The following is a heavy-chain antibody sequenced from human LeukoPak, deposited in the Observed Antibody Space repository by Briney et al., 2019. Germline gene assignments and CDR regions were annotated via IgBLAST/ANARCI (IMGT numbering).Heavy chain of an antibody. CDR3: ARVTGYRIEDYFDY. Sequence: SETLSLTCTVSGGSISNYYWSWIRQPPGKGLEWIGYIYYSGSTNYNPSLKSRVTISVDTSKNQFSLKLSSVTAADTAVYYCARVTGYRIEDYFDYRGQGTLVTVSS. V-gene: IGHV4-59*01. CDR1: GGSISNYY. D-gene: IGHD6-13*01. J-gene: IGHJ4*02. CDR2: IYYSGST.